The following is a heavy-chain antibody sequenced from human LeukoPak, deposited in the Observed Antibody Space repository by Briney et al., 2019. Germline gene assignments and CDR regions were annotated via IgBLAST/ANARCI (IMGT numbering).Heavy chain of an antibody. V-gene: IGHV4-30-2*01. D-gene: IGHD2-2*01. J-gene: IGHJ4*02. CDR3: ARVLVVPAAIYFGY. CDR2: IYHSGST. Sequence: SETLSLTCAVSGGSISSGGYSWSWIRQPPGKGLEWIGYIYHSGSTYYNPSLKSRVTISVDRSKNQFSLKLSSVTAADTAVYYCARVLVVPAAIYFGYWGQGTLVTVSS. CDR1: GGSISSGGYS.